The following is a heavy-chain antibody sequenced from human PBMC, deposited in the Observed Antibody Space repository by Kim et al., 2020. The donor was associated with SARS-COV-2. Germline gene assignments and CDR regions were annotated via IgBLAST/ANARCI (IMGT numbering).Heavy chain of an antibody. Sequence: SETLSLTCTVSGGSVTSLGYSWVWVRQPPEKGLEFIGTIYYSGSAYYNPSLGSRVILSLDKANNHFSLRLSSVTAADTAVYFCASAVPISGSYSFWFDPWGQGTRVTVSS. CDR3: ASAVPISGSYSFWFDP. V-gene: IGHV4-39*07. CDR2: IYYSGSA. J-gene: IGHJ5*02. D-gene: IGHD3-22*01. CDR1: GGSVTSLGYS.